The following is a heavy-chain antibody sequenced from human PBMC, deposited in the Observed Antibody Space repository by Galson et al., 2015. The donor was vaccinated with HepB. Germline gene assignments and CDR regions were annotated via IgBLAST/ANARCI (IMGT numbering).Heavy chain of an antibody. Sequence: SLRLSCAASGFTFSNYAMSWVRQAAGKGLEWVCAISSSGGTTYYADSVKGRFTISRDNSKHTLYLQMNSLRAEDTAVFYCAILPTVAPPLDFWGQGTLVTVSS. CDR1: GFTFSNYA. CDR3: AILPTVAPPLDF. J-gene: IGHJ4*02. CDR2: ISSSGGTT. D-gene: IGHD4-23*01. V-gene: IGHV3-23*01.